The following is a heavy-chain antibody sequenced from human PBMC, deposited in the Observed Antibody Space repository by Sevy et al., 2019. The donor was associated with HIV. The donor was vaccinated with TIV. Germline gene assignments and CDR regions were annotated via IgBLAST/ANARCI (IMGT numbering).Heavy chain of an antibody. CDR2: IYPGDSDT. Sequence: GESLKISCKGSGYSFTSYWIGWVRQMPGKGLEWMGIIYPGDSDTRYSPSFQGQVTISADKSISTAYLQWSSLKASDTAMYYCARQTRPGYSSSWPTDYWGQGTLVTVSS. CDR3: ARQTRPGYSSSWPTDY. V-gene: IGHV5-51*01. CDR1: GYSFTSYW. D-gene: IGHD6-13*01. J-gene: IGHJ4*02.